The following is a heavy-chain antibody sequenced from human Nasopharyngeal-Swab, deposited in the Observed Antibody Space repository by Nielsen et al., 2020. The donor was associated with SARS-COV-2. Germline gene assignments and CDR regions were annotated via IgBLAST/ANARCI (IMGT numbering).Heavy chain of an antibody. CDR2: IYYSGST. CDR3: AATSVLRFLEWLNNWFDP. J-gene: IGHJ5*02. CDR1: GGSTSSGSYY. Sequence: SETLSLTCTVSGGSTSSGSYYWGWIRQPPGKGLEWIGSIYYSGSTYYNPSLKSRVTISVDTSKNQFSLKLSSVTAADTAAYYCAATSVLRFLEWLNNWFDPWGQGTLVTVSS. D-gene: IGHD3-3*01. V-gene: IGHV4-39*01.